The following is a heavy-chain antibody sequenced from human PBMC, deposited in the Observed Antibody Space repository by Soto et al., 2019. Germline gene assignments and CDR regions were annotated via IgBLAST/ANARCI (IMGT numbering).Heavy chain of an antibody. J-gene: IGHJ3*02. D-gene: IGHD3-22*01. V-gene: IGHV3-48*01. CDR3: ARPGGGGSGYLNDALDI. CDR1: GFTFRNYG. Sequence: PGGSLRLSCAASGFTFRNYGMNWVRQAPGKGLEWVSYIGIGSSTTYYADSVKGRFTISRDNSKNTLYLQMNSLRAEDTAVYYCARPGGGGSGYLNDALDIWGQGTMVTVSS. CDR2: IGIGSSTT.